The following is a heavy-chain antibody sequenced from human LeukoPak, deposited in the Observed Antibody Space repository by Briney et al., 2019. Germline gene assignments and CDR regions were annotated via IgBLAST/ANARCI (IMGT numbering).Heavy chain of an antibody. CDR1: GFTFRSYS. J-gene: IGHJ4*02. CDR2: IKQDGSEK. CDR3: ARDPYGGNSG. D-gene: IGHD4-23*01. V-gene: IGHV3-7*01. Sequence: GGSLRLSCAASGFTFRSYSMNWVRQAPGKGLEWVANIKQDGSEKYYVDSVKGRFTISRDNAKNSLYLQMNSLRAEDTAVYYCARDPYGGNSGWGQGTLVTVSS.